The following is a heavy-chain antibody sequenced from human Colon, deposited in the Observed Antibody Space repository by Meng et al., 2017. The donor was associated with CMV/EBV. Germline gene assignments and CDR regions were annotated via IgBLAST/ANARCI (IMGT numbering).Heavy chain of an antibody. CDR3: AKPHPDYYYDKTGGYGLDV. CDR1: GFDFNIFA. D-gene: IGHD3-22*01. CDR2: ISGSADTT. Sequence: LTGAASGFDFNIFAINWVRQGPGKVLEWVSAISGSADTTHYAASVQGRFTISRDNSKNTVYLQMDDLRAEDTAVYYCAKPHPDYYYDKTGGYGLDVWGQGTTVTVSS. J-gene: IGHJ6*02. V-gene: IGHV3-23*01.